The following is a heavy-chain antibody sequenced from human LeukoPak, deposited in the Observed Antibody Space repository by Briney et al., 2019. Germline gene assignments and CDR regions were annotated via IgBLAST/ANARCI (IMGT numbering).Heavy chain of an antibody. J-gene: IGHJ5*02. V-gene: IGHV1-2*02. CDR2: INPNSGGT. CDR3: ARVYYYDSSGLGGWFDP. CDR1: GYTFTGYY. Sequence: ASVKVSCKASGYTFTGYYMHWVRQAPGQGLEWMGWINPNSGGTNYAQKFQGRVTMTRDTSISTAYMELSRLRSDDTAVYYCARVYYYDSSGLGGWFDPWGQGTLVTVSS. D-gene: IGHD3-22*01.